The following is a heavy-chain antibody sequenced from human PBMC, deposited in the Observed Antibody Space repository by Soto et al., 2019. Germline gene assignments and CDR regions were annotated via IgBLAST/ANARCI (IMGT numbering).Heavy chain of an antibody. J-gene: IGHJ6*02. Sequence: PGGSLRLSCAASGFTFSSYGMHWVRQAPGKGLEWVAVISYDGSNKYYADSVKGRFTISRDNSKNTLYLQMNSLRAEDTAVYYCAKGYYYDSSGSGMDVWGLGTTVTVSS. CDR2: ISYDGSNK. D-gene: IGHD3-22*01. V-gene: IGHV3-30*18. CDR1: GFTFSSYG. CDR3: AKGYYYDSSGSGMDV.